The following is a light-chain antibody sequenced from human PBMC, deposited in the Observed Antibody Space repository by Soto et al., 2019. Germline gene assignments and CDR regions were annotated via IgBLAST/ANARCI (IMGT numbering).Light chain of an antibody. J-gene: IGKJ4*01. CDR3: QQHNNWPPLT. V-gene: IGKV3-15*01. CDR1: QSVSSN. Sequence: EIVMTQSPATRSVSPGERATLSCRASQSVSSNLAWYQQKPGQAPRLLIYGASTRATGIPARFSGSGSGTEFTLTISSLQSEDFGVYYCQQHNNWPPLTFGGGTKVDIK. CDR2: GAS.